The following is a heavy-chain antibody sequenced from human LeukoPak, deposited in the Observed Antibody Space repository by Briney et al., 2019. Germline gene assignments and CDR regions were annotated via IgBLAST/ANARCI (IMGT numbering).Heavy chain of an antibody. V-gene: IGHV4-59*08. Sequence: SETLSLTCIVSGESISSYYWSWNRQPPGKGLEWIGYSYDSGSTNYNPSLKSRVTISVDTSKSQVSLKLISVTAADTAVYYCARNNWSIDYGIDVWGQGTTVIVSS. D-gene: IGHD1-20*01. CDR3: ARNNWSIDYGIDV. J-gene: IGHJ6*02. CDR2: SYDSGST. CDR1: GESISSYY.